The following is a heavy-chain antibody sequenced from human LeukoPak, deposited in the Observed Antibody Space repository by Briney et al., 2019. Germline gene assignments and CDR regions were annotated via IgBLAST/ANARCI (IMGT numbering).Heavy chain of an antibody. Sequence: GGSLRLSCAASGFTFSYYGINWVRQAPGKGLEWVSFISTTSSYIYYADSVKGRFTISRDNAKNSVYLQMNSLRVEDTAVYYCARDSSGWHDRWDYWGQGTLVTVSS. CDR1: GFTFSYYG. D-gene: IGHD6-19*01. V-gene: IGHV3-21*01. J-gene: IGHJ4*02. CDR2: ISTTSSYI. CDR3: ARDSSGWHDRWDY.